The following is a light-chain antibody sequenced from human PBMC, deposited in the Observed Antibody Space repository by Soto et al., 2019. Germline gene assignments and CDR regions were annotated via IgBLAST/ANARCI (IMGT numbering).Light chain of an antibody. CDR2: GAS. Sequence: SPTDLSLYPGYRATLSCRTSQSVSSNLAWYQQKPGQAPRLLIYGASTRATGIQARFSGSGSGTEFTLTISSLQSEDFAIYYCQQYADWLMIRLGQGARLAIK. CDR1: QSVSSN. CDR3: QQYADWLMIR. V-gene: IGKV3-15*01. J-gene: IGKJ5*01.